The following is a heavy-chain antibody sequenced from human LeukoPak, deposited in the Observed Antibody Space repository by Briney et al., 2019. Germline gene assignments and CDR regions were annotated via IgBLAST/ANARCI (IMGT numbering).Heavy chain of an antibody. J-gene: IGHJ6*03. V-gene: IGHV1-2*02. CDR2: INPNSGGT. CDR1: GYTFTGYY. D-gene: IGHD3-9*01. CDR3: AVYYDILTGYHYYMDV. Sequence: ASVKVSCKASGYTFTGYYMHWVRQAPGQGHEWMGWINPNSGGTNYAQKFQGRVTMTRDTSISTAYMELSRLRSDDTAVYYCAVYYDILTGYHYYMDVWGKGTTATVSS.